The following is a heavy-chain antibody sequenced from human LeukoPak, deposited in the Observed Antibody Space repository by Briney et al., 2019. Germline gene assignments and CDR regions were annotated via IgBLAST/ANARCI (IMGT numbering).Heavy chain of an antibody. V-gene: IGHV3-23*01. J-gene: IGHJ4*02. D-gene: IGHD3-10*01. CDR3: AKDYYGSGSYDTFDY. CDR2: ISGSGGST. Sequence: GGSLRLSCAASGFTFSSYAMNWVRQAPGKGLEWVSAISGSGGSTYYADSVKGRFTISRDNSKNTLYLQMNSLRAEDTAVYYCAKDYYGSGSYDTFDYWGQGTLVTVSS. CDR1: GFTFSSYA.